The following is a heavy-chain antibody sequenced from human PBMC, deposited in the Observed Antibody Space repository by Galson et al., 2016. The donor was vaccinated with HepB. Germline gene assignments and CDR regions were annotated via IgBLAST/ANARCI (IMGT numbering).Heavy chain of an antibody. D-gene: IGHD3-10*01. Sequence: SLRLSCAASGFDFGGYTMVWVRQAPGKGLEWVASICTTGSYLYYADSVRGRFTIFRDKTQSSVFLQMNSLRAEDTATYYCARSFSRGYRGSGSTFDYWGQGTLVAAST. CDR1: GFDFGGYT. CDR3: ARSFSRGYRGSGSTFDY. V-gene: IGHV3-21*06. J-gene: IGHJ4*02. CDR2: ICTTGSYL.